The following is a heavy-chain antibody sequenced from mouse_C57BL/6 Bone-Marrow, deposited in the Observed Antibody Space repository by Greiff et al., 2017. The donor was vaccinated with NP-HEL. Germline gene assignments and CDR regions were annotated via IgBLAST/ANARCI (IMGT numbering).Heavy chain of an antibody. CDR3: AKHCYSNCFDY. CDR1: GFTFSSYG. D-gene: IGHD2-5*01. CDR2: ISSGGSYT. J-gene: IGHJ2*01. Sequence: EVKLVESGGDLVKPGGSLKLSCAASGFTFSSYGMSWVRQTPDKRLEWVATISSGGSYTYYPDSVKGRFLISRDNAKNTLYLQMSSLKSEDTAMYYCAKHCYSNCFDYWGQGTTLTVSS. V-gene: IGHV5-6*01.